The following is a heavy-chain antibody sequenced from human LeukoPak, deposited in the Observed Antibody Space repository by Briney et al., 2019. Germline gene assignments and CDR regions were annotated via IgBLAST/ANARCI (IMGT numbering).Heavy chain of an antibody. Sequence: SETLSLTCTVSGGSIGSGSYFWGWIRQPPGKGLEWIGSLLYSGSTYYNPSLKSRVTISADTSKNQFSLKLTSVTAADTAVYYCARTVNPGYYYDSSGYSAGFDYWGQGTLVAVSS. CDR3: ARTVNPGYYYDSSGYSAGFDY. J-gene: IGHJ4*02. CDR2: LLYSGST. CDR1: GGSIGSGSYF. V-gene: IGHV4-39*07. D-gene: IGHD3-22*01.